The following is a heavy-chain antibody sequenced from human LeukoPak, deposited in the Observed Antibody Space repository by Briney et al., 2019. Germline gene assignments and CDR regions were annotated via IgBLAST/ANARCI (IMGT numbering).Heavy chain of an antibody. Sequence: SETLSLTCTVSGGSISSYYWSWIRQPAGEGLEWIGRIYSTGSTNYNPSLKSRVTMSVDPSKNQFSLRLRSVTAADTAVYYCARQIASAGTAGFDFWGQGALVTVSS. CDR1: GGSISSYY. CDR2: IYSTGST. CDR3: ARQIASAGTAGFDF. J-gene: IGHJ4*02. V-gene: IGHV4-4*07. D-gene: IGHD6-13*01.